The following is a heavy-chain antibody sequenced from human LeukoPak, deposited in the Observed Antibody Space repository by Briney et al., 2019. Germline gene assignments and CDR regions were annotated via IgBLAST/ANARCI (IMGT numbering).Heavy chain of an antibody. D-gene: IGHD5-18*01. CDR2: IYYSGST. J-gene: IGHJ3*02. CDR3: ARGVIQLSTDAFDI. Sequence: SETLSLTSTVSAGLISGRYGRWVGKPPHKGLVWIGYIYYSGSTNYNPSLKSRVTISVDTSKNQFSLKLSSVTAADTAVYYCARGVIQLSTDAFDIWGQGTMVTVSS. V-gene: IGHV4-59*11. CDR1: AGLISGRY.